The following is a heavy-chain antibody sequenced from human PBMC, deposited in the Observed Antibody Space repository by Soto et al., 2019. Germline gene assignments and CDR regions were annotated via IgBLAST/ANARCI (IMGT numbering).Heavy chain of an antibody. CDR3: ARAGRDSSGYYYEYAFDI. D-gene: IGHD3-22*01. CDR2: TYYRSKWYN. CDR1: GDSVSSNSAA. J-gene: IGHJ3*02. V-gene: IGHV6-1*01. Sequence: SQTLSLTCAISGDSVSSNSAAWNWIRQSPSRGLEWLGRTYYRSKWYNDYAVSVKSRITINPDTSKNQFSLQLNSVTPEDTAVYYCARAGRDSSGYYYEYAFDIWGQGTMVTV.